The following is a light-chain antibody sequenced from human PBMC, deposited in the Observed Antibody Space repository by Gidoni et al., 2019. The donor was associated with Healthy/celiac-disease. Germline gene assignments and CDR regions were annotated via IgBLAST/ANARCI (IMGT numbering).Light chain of an antibody. CDR1: SSNIGAGYD. V-gene: IGLV1-40*01. CDR3: QSYDSSLSGDVV. Sequence: QSVLTQPPSVSGAPGQRVTISCNGSSSNIGAGYDVHWYQQLPGTAPNLLIYGNSNRPSGVPDRFSGSKSGTSASLAITGLQAEDEADYYCQSYDSSLSGDVVFGGGTKLTVL. J-gene: IGLJ2*01. CDR2: GNS.